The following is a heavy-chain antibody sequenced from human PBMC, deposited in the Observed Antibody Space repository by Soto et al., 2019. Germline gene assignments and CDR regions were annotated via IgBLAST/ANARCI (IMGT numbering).Heavy chain of an antibody. Sequence: SETLSLTCTVSGGSISSYYWSWIRQPPGKGLEWIGYIYYSGSTNYNPSLKSRVTISVDTSKNQFSLKLSSVTAADTAVYYCARDRRSDYGGYVVNWFDPWGQGTLVTVSS. CDR3: ARDRRSDYGGYVVNWFDP. V-gene: IGHV4-59*01. CDR1: GGSISSYY. D-gene: IGHD4-17*01. J-gene: IGHJ5*02. CDR2: IYYSGST.